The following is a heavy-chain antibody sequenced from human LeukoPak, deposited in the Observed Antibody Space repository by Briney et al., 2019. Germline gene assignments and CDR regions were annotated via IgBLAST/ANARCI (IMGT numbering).Heavy chain of an antibody. CDR1: GYSFTSYW. D-gene: IGHD6-19*01. CDR2: IYPGDYDT. V-gene: IGHV5-51*01. Sequence: GESLKISCKGSGYSFTSYWIGWVRQMPGKGLEWMGIIYPGDYDTRYSPSFQGQVTISADKSISTAYLQWSSLKASDTDMYYCARLCSGLAWGVYFDYWGQGTLVTVSS. J-gene: IGHJ4*02. CDR3: ARLCSGLAWGVYFDY.